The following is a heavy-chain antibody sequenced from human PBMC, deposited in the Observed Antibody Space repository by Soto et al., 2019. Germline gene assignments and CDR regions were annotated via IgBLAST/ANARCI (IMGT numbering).Heavy chain of an antibody. D-gene: IGHD6-19*01. V-gene: IGHV3-7*01. CDR2: INIDGTEK. J-gene: IGHJ4*02. Sequence: EVQLVESGGALVQPGGSLRLSCATSGFTFTLHWMNWVRQAPGKGLEWVANINIDGTEKYYRDSVKGRFTISRDNAKNSLYLQMDSLRDEDMAVYYCARNRGWEMLDYWGQGTLVTVSS. CDR1: GFTFTLHW. CDR3: ARNRGWEMLDY.